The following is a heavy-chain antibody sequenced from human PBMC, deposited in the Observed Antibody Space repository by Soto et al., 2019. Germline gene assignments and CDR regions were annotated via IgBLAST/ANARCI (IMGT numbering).Heavy chain of an antibody. CDR3: VRPNFGALTHFDF. J-gene: IGHJ4*02. V-gene: IGHV5-51*01. D-gene: IGHD3-16*01. Sequence: PGESLKISCKAIGYTFTNYWIGWVRQTPGKGLEWMGIIFPGDPDTRYNPSFEGQVTVSADESISTAYLQWNTLKASDTAMYYCVRPNFGALTHFDFWGQRTLVTVSS. CDR2: IFPGDPDT. CDR1: GYTFTNYW.